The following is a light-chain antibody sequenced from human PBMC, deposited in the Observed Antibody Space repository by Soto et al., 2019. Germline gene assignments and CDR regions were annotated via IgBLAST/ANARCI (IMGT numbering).Light chain of an antibody. CDR3: SSYTSSSTYV. CDR2: EVS. CDR1: SSDVGGYNY. J-gene: IGLJ1*01. V-gene: IGLV2-14*01. Sequence: QSVLTQPASVSGSAGQSITISCTGTSSDVGGYNYVSWSQQHPGKAPQLMIYEVSNRPSGVSNRFSGSKSGNTASLTISGLQAEDEADYYCSSYTSSSTYVFGTGTKVTVL.